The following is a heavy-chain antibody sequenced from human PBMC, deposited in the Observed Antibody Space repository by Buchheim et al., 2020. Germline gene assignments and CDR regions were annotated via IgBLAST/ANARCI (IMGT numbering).Heavy chain of an antibody. CDR2: IYYSGST. CDR3: ARGFYDSSGYSNWFDP. V-gene: IGHV4-59*01. Sequence: QVQLQESGPGLVKPSETLSLTCTVSGGSISSYYWSWIRQPPGKGLEWIGYIYYSGSTNYNPSLKSRVTISVDTSKNQLSLKLSSVTAADTAVYYCARGFYDSSGYSNWFDPWGQGTL. D-gene: IGHD3-22*01. CDR1: GGSISSYY. J-gene: IGHJ5*02.